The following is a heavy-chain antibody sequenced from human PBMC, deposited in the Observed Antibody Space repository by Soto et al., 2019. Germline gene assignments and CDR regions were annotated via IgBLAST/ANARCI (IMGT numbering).Heavy chain of an antibody. CDR3: ARLEVERLNWFDP. J-gene: IGHJ5*02. CDR2: IYHSGST. D-gene: IGHD1-1*01. V-gene: IGHV4-4*02. Sequence: SETLSLTCAVSVGSISSSNWWSWVRQSPGKGLEWIGEIYHSGSTNYNPSLKSRVTISVDKSKNQFSLKLSSVTAADTAVYYCARLEVERLNWFDPWGQGTLVTVSS. CDR1: VGSISSSNW.